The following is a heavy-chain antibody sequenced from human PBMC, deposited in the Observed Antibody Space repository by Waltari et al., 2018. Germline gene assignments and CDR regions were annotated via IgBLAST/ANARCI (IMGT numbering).Heavy chain of an antibody. J-gene: IGHJ3*02. CDR1: GFTFSSYW. D-gene: IGHD3-10*01. CDR2: IKQDGSEK. Sequence: DVQLVESGGALVQPGGSLRLSCAASGFTFSSYWMSWVRQAPGKGLEWVANIKQDGSEKYYVDSVKGRFTISRDNAKNSLYLQMNSLRAEDTAVYYCARDRGLLWFGEWDDAFDIWGQGTMVTVSS. CDR3: ARDRGLLWFGEWDDAFDI. V-gene: IGHV3-7*04.